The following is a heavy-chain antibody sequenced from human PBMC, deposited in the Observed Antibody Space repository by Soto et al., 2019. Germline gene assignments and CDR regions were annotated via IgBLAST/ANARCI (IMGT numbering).Heavy chain of an antibody. V-gene: IGHV3-23*01. Sequence: EVQLLESGGGLVQPGGSLRLSCAAPGFTFSSYGMSWVRQAPGKGLEWVSAISSSGGSAYYADSVKGRFTISRDNSKNTLYLQMNSLRAEATAVYYCARGATSPSYWGQGTLVTVSS. CDR1: GFTFSSYG. J-gene: IGHJ4*02. CDR3: ARGATSPSY. CDR2: ISSSGGSA.